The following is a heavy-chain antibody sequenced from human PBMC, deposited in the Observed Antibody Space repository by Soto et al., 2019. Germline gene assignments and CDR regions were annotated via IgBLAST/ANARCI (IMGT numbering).Heavy chain of an antibody. D-gene: IGHD3-10*01. CDR1: GDSISRYY. J-gene: IGHJ5*02. V-gene: IGHV4-59*01. Sequence: QVQLQESGPGLVKPSETLSLTCTVSGDSISRYYYSWIRQPPGKGLEWIGYSGGTNYNPSLKGRATISVDRSKNQFSLKLTSVTAADTAVYYCARETDQNDFLSGNYCFDPWGQGTLVTVSS. CDR3: ARETDQNDFLSGNYCFDP. CDR2: SGGT.